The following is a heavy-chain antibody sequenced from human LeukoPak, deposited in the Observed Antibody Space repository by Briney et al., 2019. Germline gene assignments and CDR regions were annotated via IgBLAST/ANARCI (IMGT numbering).Heavy chain of an antibody. CDR2: INSDGSST. D-gene: IGHD3-22*01. V-gene: IGHV3-74*01. Sequence: PGGSLRLSCAASGFTFSSYWMHWVRQAPGKELVWVSRINSDGSSTSYADSVKGRFTISRDNAKNTLYLQMNSLRAEDTAVYYCARVTRYDSSGYYYSNWFDPWGQGTLVTVSS. J-gene: IGHJ5*02. CDR3: ARVTRYDSSGYYYSNWFDP. CDR1: GFTFSSYW.